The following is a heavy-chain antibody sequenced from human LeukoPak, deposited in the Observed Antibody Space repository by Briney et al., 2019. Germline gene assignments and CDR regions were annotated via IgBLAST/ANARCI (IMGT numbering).Heavy chain of an antibody. J-gene: IGHJ4*02. CDR1: GYSLRNGYH. Sequence: SETLSLTCTVSGYSLRNGYHWAWFRQPPGKGLEWIGSIYYSGSTYYNPSLKSRVTISVDTSKNQFSLKLSSVTAADTAVYYCARDGSGYSYGYWDYWGQGTLVTVSS. CDR3: ARDGSGYSYGYWDY. V-gene: IGHV4-38-2*02. CDR2: IYYSGST. D-gene: IGHD5-18*01.